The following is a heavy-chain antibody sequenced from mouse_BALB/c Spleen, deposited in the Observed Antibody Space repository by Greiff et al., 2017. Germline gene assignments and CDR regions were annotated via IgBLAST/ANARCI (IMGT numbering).Heavy chain of an antibody. CDR3: ARGDDYDGAGYAMDY. CDR1: GFTFSSYA. D-gene: IGHD2-4*01. Sequence: EVQGVVSGGGLLKPGGSLKLSCAASGFTFSSYAMSWVRQTPEKRLEWVASISIGGSTYYPDSVKGRFTISRDNARNILYLQMSSLRYEDTAMYYCARGDDYDGAGYAMDYWGQGTSVTVSA. CDR2: ISIGGST. V-gene: IGHV5-6-5*01. J-gene: IGHJ4*01.